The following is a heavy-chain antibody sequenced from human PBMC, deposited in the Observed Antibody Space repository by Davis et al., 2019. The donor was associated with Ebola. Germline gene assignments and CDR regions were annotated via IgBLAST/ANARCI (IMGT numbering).Heavy chain of an antibody. V-gene: IGHV3-73*01. J-gene: IGHJ3*02. CDR3: TTDRDWGDAFDI. D-gene: IGHD3/OR15-3a*01. CDR1: GFTFSGSA. CDR2: IRSKANSYAT. Sequence: PGGSPRLSCAASGFTFSGSAMHWVRQASGKGLEWVGRIRSKANSYATAYAASVKGRFTISRDDSKNTAYLQMNSLKTEDTAVYYCTTDRDWGDAFDIWGQGTMVTVSS.